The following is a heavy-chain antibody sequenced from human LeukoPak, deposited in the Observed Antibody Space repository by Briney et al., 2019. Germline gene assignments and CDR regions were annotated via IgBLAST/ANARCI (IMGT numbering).Heavy chain of an antibody. CDR2: INPNSGGT. J-gene: IGHJ5*02. D-gene: IGHD1-20*01. Sequence: ASVKVSCKASGYTFTGYYMHWVRQAPGQGLEWMGWINPNSGGTNYAQKFQGRVTRTRDTSISTAYMELSRLRSDDTAVYYCARCLRITGTLPFDPWGQGTLVTVSS. CDR1: GYTFTGYY. V-gene: IGHV1-2*02. CDR3: ARCLRITGTLPFDP.